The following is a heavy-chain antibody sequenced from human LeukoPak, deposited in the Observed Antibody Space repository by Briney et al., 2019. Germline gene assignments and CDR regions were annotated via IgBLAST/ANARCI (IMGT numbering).Heavy chain of an antibody. V-gene: IGHV1-69*04. Sequence: EASVKVSCKASGGTFSSYAISWVRQAPGQGLEWMGRIIPILGIANYAQKFQGRVTITADKSTSTAYMELSRLRSDDTAVYYCARGGGGWYYYDSSADYWGQGTLVTVSS. CDR3: ARGGGGWYYYDSSADY. D-gene: IGHD3-22*01. CDR2: IIPILGIA. J-gene: IGHJ4*02. CDR1: GGTFSSYA.